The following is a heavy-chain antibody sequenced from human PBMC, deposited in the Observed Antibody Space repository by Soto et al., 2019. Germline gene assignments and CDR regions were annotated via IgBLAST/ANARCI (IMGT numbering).Heavy chain of an antibody. Sequence: ASVKVSCKASGYTFTSYYMHWVRQAPGQGLEWMGIINPSGGSTSYAQKFQGRVTMTRDTSTSTVYMELSSLRSEDTAVYYCARDPRIAVAVGDAEDKPPFDYWGQGTLVTVSS. J-gene: IGHJ4*02. V-gene: IGHV1-46*03. CDR1: GYTFTSYY. CDR3: ARDPRIAVAVGDAEDKPPFDY. D-gene: IGHD6-19*01. CDR2: INPSGGST.